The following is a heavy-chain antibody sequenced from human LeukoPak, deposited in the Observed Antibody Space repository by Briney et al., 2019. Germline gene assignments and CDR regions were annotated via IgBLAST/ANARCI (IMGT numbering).Heavy chain of an antibody. D-gene: IGHD3-22*01. CDR1: GYTFTSYD. Sequence: GASVKVSCKASGYTFTSYDINWVRQATGQGLEWMGWMNPNSGNTGYAQKFQGRVTMTRNTSISTAYMELSSLRSEDTAVYYCARVQGYYDSSGYPFFWFDPWGQGTLVTVSS. J-gene: IGHJ5*02. CDR3: ARVQGYYDSSGYPFFWFDP. V-gene: IGHV1-8*01. CDR2: MNPNSGNT.